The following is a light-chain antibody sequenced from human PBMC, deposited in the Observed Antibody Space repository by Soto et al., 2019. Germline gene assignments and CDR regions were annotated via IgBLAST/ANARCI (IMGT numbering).Light chain of an antibody. CDR2: DAS. Sequence: DIQLTQSASSVSASVGYRVTITCRASQGISSWLAWYQQKLGKAPNVLIYDASTLQSGVPSRFSGSGSGTDFTLTISSLKTEDFATYYCQQANSFTLTFGGGTKVDIK. CDR3: QQANSFTLT. V-gene: IGKV1D-12*01. CDR1: QGISSW. J-gene: IGKJ4*01.